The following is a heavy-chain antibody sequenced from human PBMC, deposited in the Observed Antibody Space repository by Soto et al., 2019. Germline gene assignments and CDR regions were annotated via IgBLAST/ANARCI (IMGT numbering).Heavy chain of an antibody. CDR1: GGSISSGGYY. CDR2: IYYSGST. J-gene: IGHJ3*02. D-gene: IGHD3-22*01. Sequence: SETLSLTCTVSGGSISSGGYYWSWIRQHPGKGLEWIGYIYYSGSTYYNPSLKSRVTISVDTSKNQFSLKLSSVTAAGTAVYYCARDQDYYDSSGYVSDAFDIWGQGTMVTVSS. CDR3: ARDQDYYDSSGYVSDAFDI. V-gene: IGHV4-31*03.